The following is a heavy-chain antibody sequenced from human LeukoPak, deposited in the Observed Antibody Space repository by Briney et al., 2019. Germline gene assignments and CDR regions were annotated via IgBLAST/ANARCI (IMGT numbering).Heavy chain of an antibody. V-gene: IGHV4-59*01. Sequence: SETLSLTCSVSGGSISSYYWSWIRQPPGKGLEWIGYIYYSGSSNYNPSLKSRVTISVDTSKNQFSLKLSSVTAADTAVYYCARVRRWLASYYLDYWGQGTLVTVSS. J-gene: IGHJ4*02. D-gene: IGHD6-19*01. CDR2: IYYSGSS. CDR3: ARVRRWLASYYLDY. CDR1: GGSISSYY.